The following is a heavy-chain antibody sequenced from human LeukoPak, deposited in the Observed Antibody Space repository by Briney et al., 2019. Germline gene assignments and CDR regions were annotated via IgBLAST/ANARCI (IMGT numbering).Heavy chain of an antibody. CDR2: INPSGGST. CDR3: ARDGPRIAALGEDFDY. V-gene: IGHV1-46*01. D-gene: IGHD6-6*01. J-gene: IGHJ4*02. CDR1: GYTFTSYY. Sequence: ATAKVFCKASGYTFTSYYMYWVRQAPGQGLEWMGIINPSGGSTSYAQKFQGRVTMTRDTSTSTVYMELSSLRSEDTAVYYCARDGPRIAALGEDFDYWGQGTLVTLSS.